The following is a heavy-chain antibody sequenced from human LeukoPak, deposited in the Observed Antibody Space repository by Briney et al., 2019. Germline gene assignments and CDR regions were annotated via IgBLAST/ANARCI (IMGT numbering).Heavy chain of an antibody. CDR1: GVTLITND. J-gene: IGHJ4*02. Sequence: PGGGLRLSCAAPGVTLITNDTTWVRQAPGEGVEWVSVLCSDGNTKYSASVQGRFTISRDNSKNTLYLEMNSLSPDDTAVYYCARGVEPLAANTLAYWGQGTLVTVSS. D-gene: IGHD1-14*01. V-gene: IGHV3-53*01. CDR2: LCSDGNT. CDR3: ARGVEPLAANTLAY.